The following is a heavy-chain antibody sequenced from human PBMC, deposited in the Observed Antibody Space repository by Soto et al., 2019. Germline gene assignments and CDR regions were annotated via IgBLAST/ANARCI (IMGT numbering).Heavy chain of an antibody. V-gene: IGHV3-33*01. CDR3: AREFRVVTGKREYRHYYYYGMDV. Sequence: GGSLRLSCAASGFTFSSYGMHWVRQAPGKGLEWVAVIWYDGSNKYYADSVKGRFTISRDNSKNTLYLQMNSLRAEDTAVYYCAREFRVVTGKREYRHYYYYGMDVWGQGTTVTVSS. CDR1: GFTFSSYG. CDR2: IWYDGSNK. D-gene: IGHD2-15*01. J-gene: IGHJ6*02.